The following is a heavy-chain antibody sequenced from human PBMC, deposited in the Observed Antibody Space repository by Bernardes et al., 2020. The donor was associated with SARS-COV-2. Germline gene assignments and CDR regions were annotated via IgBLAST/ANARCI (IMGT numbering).Heavy chain of an antibody. J-gene: IGHJ4*02. CDR3: ARHLAHHDYIDY. V-gene: IGHV4-39*01. CDR2: IHYGGTT. Sequence: SETLSLTCTVSGDSSSGGTYYWGWIRQPPGEGLEWIAIIHYGGTTYYNPSLKSRVTISVDTAKNQFSLNLSSVTAADTAVYYCARHLAHHDYIDYWGQGNLVTVSS. CDR1: GDSSSGGTYY.